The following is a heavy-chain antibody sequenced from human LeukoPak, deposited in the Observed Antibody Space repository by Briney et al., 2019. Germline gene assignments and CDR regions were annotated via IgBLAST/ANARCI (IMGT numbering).Heavy chain of an antibody. CDR2: IKQDGNEK. J-gene: IGHJ5*02. CDR3: AKDLRVGYNWFDP. Sequence: QTGGSLRLSCAASGFKFNEYWMSWVRQAPGKGLEWVANIKQDGNEKYYVDSVKGRFTISRDNAKNSLYLQMNSLRVEDTAVYYCAKDLRVGYNWFDPWGQGTLVTVSS. CDR1: GFKFNEYW. V-gene: IGHV3-7*03.